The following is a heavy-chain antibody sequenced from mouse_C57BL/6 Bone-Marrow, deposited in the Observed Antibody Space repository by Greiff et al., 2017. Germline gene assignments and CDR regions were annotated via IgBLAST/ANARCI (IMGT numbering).Heavy chain of an antibody. CDR1: GYTFTSYW. Sequence: QVQLKQPGAELVKPGASVKLSCKASGYTFTSYWMHWVKQRPGRGLEWIGRIVPNSGGTKYNEKFKSKATLTVDKPSSTAYKQLSSLTSEDSAVYYCAHGTYFYWYFAGWGTGTTVTVSS. D-gene: IGHD2-1*01. CDR2: IVPNSGGT. V-gene: IGHV1-72*01. J-gene: IGHJ1*03. CDR3: AHGTYFYWYFAG.